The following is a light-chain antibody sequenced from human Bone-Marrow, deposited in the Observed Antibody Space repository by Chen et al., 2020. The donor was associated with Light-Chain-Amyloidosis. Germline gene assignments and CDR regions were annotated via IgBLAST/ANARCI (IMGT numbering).Light chain of an antibody. CDR1: DLPTKY. CDR3: QSADSSGTYEVI. V-gene: IGLV3-25*03. Sequence: SYELTQPPSVSVSPGQTARITCSGDDLPTKYAYWYQQKTGQGPVLVIHRDTERPSGISERLSGSSSGTTATLTISGVQAEDEADYHCQSADSSGTYEVIFGGGTKLTVL. CDR2: RDT. J-gene: IGLJ2*01.